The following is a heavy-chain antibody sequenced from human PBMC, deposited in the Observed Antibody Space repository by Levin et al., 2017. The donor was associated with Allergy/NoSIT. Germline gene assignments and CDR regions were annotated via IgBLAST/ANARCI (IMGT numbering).Heavy chain of an antibody. V-gene: IGHV1-2*02. J-gene: IGHJ5*02. Sequence: ASVNVSCKASGYTFTGYYMHWVRQAPGQGLEWMGWINPNSGGTNYAQKFQGRVTMTRDTSISTAYMELSRLRSDDTAVYYCARDPGGSHLYNWFDPWGQGTLVTVSS. CDR1: GYTFTGYY. CDR2: INPNSGGT. D-gene: IGHD3-10*01. CDR3: ARDPGGSHLYNWFDP.